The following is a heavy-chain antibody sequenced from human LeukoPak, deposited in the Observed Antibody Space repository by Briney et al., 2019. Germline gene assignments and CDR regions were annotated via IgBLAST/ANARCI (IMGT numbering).Heavy chain of an antibody. Sequence: SGTLSLTCAVSGGSISSSNWWSWVRQPPGKGLEWIGEIYHSGSTNYNPSLKSRVTISVDKSKNQFSLKLSSVTAADTAVYYCGRSSSWSSVYFDYWGQGTLVTVSS. CDR1: GGSISSSNW. CDR3: GRSSSWSSVYFDY. V-gene: IGHV4-4*02. J-gene: IGHJ4*02. D-gene: IGHD6-13*01. CDR2: IYHSGST.